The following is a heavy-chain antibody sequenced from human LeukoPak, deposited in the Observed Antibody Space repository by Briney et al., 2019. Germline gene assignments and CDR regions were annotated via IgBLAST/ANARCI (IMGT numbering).Heavy chain of an antibody. CDR3: ARHATIENYWYFDL. J-gene: IGHJ2*01. CDR1: GGSISSGTYY. D-gene: IGHD4/OR15-4a*01. V-gene: IGHV4-61*02. Sequence: SQTLSLTCTVSGGSISSGTYYWSWIRQPAGKGLEWIGRIHTSVSTNYNPSLQSRVTISVDTSKNQFSLKLSSVTAADTAVYYCARHATIENYWYFDLWGRGTLSLSPQ. CDR2: IHTSVST.